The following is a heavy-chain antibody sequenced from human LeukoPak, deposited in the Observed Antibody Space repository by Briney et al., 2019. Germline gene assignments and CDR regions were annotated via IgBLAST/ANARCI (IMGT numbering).Heavy chain of an antibody. CDR2: IYYSGST. CDR3: ARPVPSRLGWFDP. J-gene: IGHJ5*02. Sequence: PSETLSLTCTVSGGSISSSSYYWGWIRQPPGKGLEWIGTIYYSGSTYYNPSLKSRVTISVDTSKNQFSLKLSSVTAADTAVYYCARPVPSRLGWFDPWGQGTLVTVSS. V-gene: IGHV4-39*01. CDR1: GGSISSSSYY. D-gene: IGHD1-1*01.